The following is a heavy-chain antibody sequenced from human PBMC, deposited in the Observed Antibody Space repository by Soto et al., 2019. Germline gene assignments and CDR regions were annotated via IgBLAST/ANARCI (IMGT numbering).Heavy chain of an antibody. CDR1: GYSFTSYW. Sequence: LGESLKISCKGSGYSFTSYWIGWVRQMPGKGLEWMGIIYPGDSDTRYSPSFQGQVTISADKSISTAYLQWSSLKATDTAMYYCARQPTTVIFGSRYYYMDVWGKGTTVTVSS. D-gene: IGHD4-17*01. J-gene: IGHJ6*03. CDR3: ARQPTTVIFGSRYYYMDV. V-gene: IGHV5-51*01. CDR2: IYPGDSDT.